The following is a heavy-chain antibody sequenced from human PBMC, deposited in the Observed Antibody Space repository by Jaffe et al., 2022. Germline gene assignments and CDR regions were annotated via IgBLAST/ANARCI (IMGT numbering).Heavy chain of an antibody. CDR3: ARDWGLWFGELSPPI. V-gene: IGHV3-48*03. CDR1: GFTFSSYE. Sequence: EVQLVESGGGLVQPGGSLRLSCAASGFTFSSYEMNWVRQAPGKGLEWVSYISSSGSTIYYADSVKGRFTISRDNAKNSLYLQMNSLRAEDTAVYYCARDWGLWFGELSPPIWSQGTMVTVSS. D-gene: IGHD3-10*01. J-gene: IGHJ3*02. CDR2: ISSSGSTI.